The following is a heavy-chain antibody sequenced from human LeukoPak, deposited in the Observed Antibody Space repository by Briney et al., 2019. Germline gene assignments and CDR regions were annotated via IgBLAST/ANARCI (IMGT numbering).Heavy chain of an antibody. J-gene: IGHJ6*03. Sequence: GGSLRLSCAASGFTFSSYSMNWVRQAPGKGLEWVSSISSSSSYIYYADSVKGRFTISRDNAKNSLYLQMNSLRAEDTAVYYCAKDEVVPGYYYTDVWGRGTTVTISS. CDR2: ISSSSSYI. D-gene: IGHD2-2*01. CDR1: GFTFSSYS. CDR3: AKDEVVPGYYYTDV. V-gene: IGHV3-21*01.